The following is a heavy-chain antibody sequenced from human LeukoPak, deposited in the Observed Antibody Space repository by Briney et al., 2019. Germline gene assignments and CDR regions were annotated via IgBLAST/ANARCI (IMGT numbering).Heavy chain of an antibody. V-gene: IGHV4-61*02. CDR3: ARDRTRVFDY. Sequence: SETLSLTCTVSGGSIRFGTYYWSWIRQPAGKGLEWIGRIYSSGSTNYNPSLKSRVTISVDTSKNQFSLKLSSVTAADTAVYYCARDRTRVFDYWGQGTLVTVSS. CDR2: IYSSGST. D-gene: IGHD4-17*01. CDR1: GGSIRFGTYY. J-gene: IGHJ4*02.